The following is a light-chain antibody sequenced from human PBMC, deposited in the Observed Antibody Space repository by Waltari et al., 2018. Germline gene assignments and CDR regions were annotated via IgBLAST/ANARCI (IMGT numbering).Light chain of an antibody. V-gene: IGKV3D-15*01. CDR2: GAF. Sequence: ETVLTQSPATLSVYPGDTATLSCRASQGVSSSLAWYQQKPGQAPRLLIYGAFTRATGIPARFSGSGSGTEFTLTINSLQSEDFAVYYCQQYYNWPPGLTFGGGTKVEVK. CDR1: QGVSSS. CDR3: QQYYNWPPGLT. J-gene: IGKJ4*01.